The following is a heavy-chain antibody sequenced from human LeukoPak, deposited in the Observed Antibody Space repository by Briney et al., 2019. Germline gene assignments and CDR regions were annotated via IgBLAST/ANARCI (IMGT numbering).Heavy chain of an antibody. CDR2: IIWDSGSI. CDR3: AKDRSLGYCSGGSCPSLVGDY. V-gene: IGHV3-9*01. CDR1: GFTFDDYA. Sequence: GGSLRLSCAASGFTFDDYAMHWVRPAPGEGLGWGSGIIWDSGSIGYADSVKGRFTISRDNAKNSLYLQMNSLRAEDTALYYCAKDRSLGYCSGGSCPSLVGDYWGQGTLVTVSS. J-gene: IGHJ4*02. D-gene: IGHD2-15*01.